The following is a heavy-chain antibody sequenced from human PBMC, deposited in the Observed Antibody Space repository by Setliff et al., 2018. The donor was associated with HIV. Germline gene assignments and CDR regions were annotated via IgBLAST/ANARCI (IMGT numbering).Heavy chain of an antibody. CDR3: ARVYSRSWFFFDH. Sequence: SETLSLTCTVSGGSISTGVYYWSWIRQPADKALEWIGRISASGSTNYNPSLESRVTLCIDTSNNQFSLKLTSVTAADTAVYYCARVYSRSWFFFDHWGQGVLVTVSS. D-gene: IGHD6-13*01. J-gene: IGHJ4*02. CDR1: GGSISTGVYY. V-gene: IGHV4-61*02. CDR2: ISASGST.